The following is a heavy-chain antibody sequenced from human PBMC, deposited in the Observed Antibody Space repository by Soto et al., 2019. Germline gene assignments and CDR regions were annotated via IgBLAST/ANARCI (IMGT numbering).Heavy chain of an antibody. CDR3: ARSGYSGYGPSWFDP. Sequence: PSETLSLTCTVSGGSISSYYWSWIRQPPGKGLEWIGYIYYSGSTNYNPSLKGRVTISVDTSKNQFSLKLSSVTAADTAVYYCARSGYSGYGPSWFDPWGQGTLVTVPQ. CDR1: GGSISSYY. V-gene: IGHV4-59*08. CDR2: IYYSGST. D-gene: IGHD5-12*01. J-gene: IGHJ5*02.